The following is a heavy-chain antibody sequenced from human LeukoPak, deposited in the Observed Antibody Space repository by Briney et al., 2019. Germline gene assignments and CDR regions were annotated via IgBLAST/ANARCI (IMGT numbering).Heavy chain of an antibody. J-gene: IGHJ6*02. CDR1: GFTFSSYS. Sequence: GGSLRLSCAASGFTFSSYSMKWVRQAPGKGLEWVSSISSSSSYSYHADSMQGRFTISRDNAKNSLYLQMSNLRAEDTAVYFCARGGGLDVWGQGATVTVSS. V-gene: IGHV3-21*04. CDR2: ISSSSSYS. CDR3: ARGGGLDV. D-gene: IGHD3-16*01.